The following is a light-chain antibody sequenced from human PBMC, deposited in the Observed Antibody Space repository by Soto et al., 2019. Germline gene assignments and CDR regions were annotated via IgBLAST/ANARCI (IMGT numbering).Light chain of an antibody. V-gene: IGKV3-20*01. CDR1: QSVSSSY. CDR2: GAS. Sequence: EIVLTPSPRTLSLSPEEKATLSCRASQSVSSSYLAWYQQKPGQAPRLLIYGASSRATGIPDRFSGSGSGTDFTLTISRLEPEDFAVYYCQQYGSSPPWTFGQGTKVDIK. J-gene: IGKJ1*01. CDR3: QQYGSSPPWT.